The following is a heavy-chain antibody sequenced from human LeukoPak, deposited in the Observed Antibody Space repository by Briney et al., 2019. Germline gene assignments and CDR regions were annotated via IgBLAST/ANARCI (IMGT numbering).Heavy chain of an antibody. V-gene: IGHV4-38-2*02. Sequence: SETLSLTCTVSGFSVTTGYYWAWIRQPPGKGLEWIGTIFRIGSTYYNPSLKSRVTISVDTSKNQFSLKLSSVTAADTALYYCARVIDVAAAGYFDSWGQGTQVTVSS. J-gene: IGHJ4*02. D-gene: IGHD6-13*01. CDR2: IFRIGST. CDR3: ARVIDVAAAGYFDS. CDR1: GFSVTTGYY.